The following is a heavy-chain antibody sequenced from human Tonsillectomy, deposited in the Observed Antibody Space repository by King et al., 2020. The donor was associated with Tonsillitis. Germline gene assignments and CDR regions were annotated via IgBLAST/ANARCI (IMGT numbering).Heavy chain of an antibody. CDR3: AYGVRSSSNFGF. Sequence: VQLVESGGGVVQPGRSLELSCAASGFIFSSYAMHWVRHPPGKGLEWVAFISNDGVKKYYADSVKGRFTISRDNSKNTVYLQMNGLRVEDRGVYFCAYGVRSSSNFGFGGQGPL. V-gene: IGHV3-30*01. J-gene: IGHJ4*02. CDR1: GFIFSSYA. D-gene: IGHD6-6*01. CDR2: ISNDGVKK.